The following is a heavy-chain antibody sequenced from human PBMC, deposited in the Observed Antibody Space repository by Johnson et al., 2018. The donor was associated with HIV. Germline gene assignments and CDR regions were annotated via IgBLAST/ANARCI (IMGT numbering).Heavy chain of an antibody. J-gene: IGHJ3*02. CDR1: GFTFDDYG. CDR2: INWNGGST. Sequence: VQLVESGGGVVRPGGSLRLSCAASGFTFDDYGMSWVRQAPGKGLEWVSGINWNGGSTGYADSVKGRFTIPRDNAKNSLYLQMNSLRAEDTALYYCARDQRLIGYNVGSGYHVYAFEIWGQGTMVTVAS. V-gene: IGHV3-20*04. D-gene: IGHD3-3*01. CDR3: ARDQRLIGYNVGSGYHVYAFEI.